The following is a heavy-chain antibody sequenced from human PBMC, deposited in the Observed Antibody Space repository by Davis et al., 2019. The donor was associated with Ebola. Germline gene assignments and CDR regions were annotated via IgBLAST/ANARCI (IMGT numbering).Heavy chain of an antibody. CDR1: GFTFSRYS. V-gene: IGHV3-33*07. Sequence: PGGSLRLSCSASGFTFSRYSMNWVRQAPGKGLEWVAVMWHDGNNEYYADSVKGRFTISRDNSKNTLYLQMNSLRAEDTAVYYCTGAISYGWFDPWGQGTLVTVSS. D-gene: IGHD4-17*01. CDR2: MWHDGNNE. CDR3: TGAISYGWFDP. J-gene: IGHJ5*02.